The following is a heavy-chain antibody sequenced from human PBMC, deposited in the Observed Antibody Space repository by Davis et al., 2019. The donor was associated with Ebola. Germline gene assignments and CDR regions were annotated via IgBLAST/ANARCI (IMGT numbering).Heavy chain of an antibody. J-gene: IGHJ4*02. CDR2: VSNYGGST. D-gene: IGHD5-18*01. Sequence: GESLKISCSASGFTFSSFAMYWVRQAPGKGLEYVSDVSNYGGSTDYAESVRGRFTISRDNSKNTLYLQMSSLRAEDTAVYYCVKSAYSYGPFDYWGQGTLVTVSS. CDR3: VKSAYSYGPFDY. CDR1: GFTFSSFA. V-gene: IGHV3-64D*06.